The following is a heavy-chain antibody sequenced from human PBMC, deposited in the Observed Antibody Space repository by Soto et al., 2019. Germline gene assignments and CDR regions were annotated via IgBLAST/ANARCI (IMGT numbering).Heavy chain of an antibody. CDR3: ARERPGNSGGLEY. CDR2: INPNSGGT. CDR1: GYTFTGYY. D-gene: IGHD7-27*01. Sequence: GASVKVSCEASGYTFTGYYMHWVRQAPGQGLEWMGWINPNSGGTNYAQKFQGRVTMTRDTSISTAYMELSRLRSDDTAVYYCARERPGNSGGLEYWGQGTLVTVSS. J-gene: IGHJ4*02. V-gene: IGHV1-2*02.